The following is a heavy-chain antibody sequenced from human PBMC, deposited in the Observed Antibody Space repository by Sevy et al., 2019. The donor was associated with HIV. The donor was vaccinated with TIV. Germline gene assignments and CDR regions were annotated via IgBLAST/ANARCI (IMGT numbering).Heavy chain of an antibody. CDR3: AREATGAFDY. J-gene: IGHJ4*02. D-gene: IGHD5-12*01. CDR1: GVSITTYY. V-gene: IGHV4-59*01. Sequence: SETLSLTCTVSGVSITTYYWSWIRQPPGKGLEWIGYIHYSGRTTYNPSLKSRLTISVDTSKNQFSLKLTSVTAADTAVYYCAREATGAFDYWGQGTLATVSS. CDR2: IHYSGRT.